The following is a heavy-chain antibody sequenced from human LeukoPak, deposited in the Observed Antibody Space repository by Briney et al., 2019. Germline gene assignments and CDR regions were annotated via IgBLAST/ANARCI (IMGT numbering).Heavy chain of an antibody. V-gene: IGHV4-34*01. D-gene: IGHD3-9*01. CDR3: ARVLSWGTSPDY. CDR2: INHSGST. CDR1: GGSFSGYY. J-gene: IGHJ4*02. Sequence: PSETLSLTCAVYGGSFSGYYWSWIRQPPGKGLEWIGEINHSGSTNYNPSLKSRATISVDTSKNQFSLKLSSVTAADTALYYCARVLSWGTSPDYWGQGTLVTVSS.